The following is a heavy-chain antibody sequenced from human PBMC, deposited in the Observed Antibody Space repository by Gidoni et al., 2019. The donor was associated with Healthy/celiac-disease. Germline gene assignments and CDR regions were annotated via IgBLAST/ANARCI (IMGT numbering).Heavy chain of an antibody. V-gene: IGHV3-7*01. D-gene: IGHD3-9*01. Sequence: EVQLVESGGGLVQPGGSLRLSCAASGFTFSSYWMGWVRQAPGKGLEWVANIKQEGSEKYYVDSVKGRFTISRDNAKNSLYLQMNSLRAEDTAVYYCAREYYDILTGYQYYFDYWGQGTLVTVSS. CDR2: IKQEGSEK. CDR1: GFTFSSYW. CDR3: AREYYDILTGYQYYFDY. J-gene: IGHJ4*02.